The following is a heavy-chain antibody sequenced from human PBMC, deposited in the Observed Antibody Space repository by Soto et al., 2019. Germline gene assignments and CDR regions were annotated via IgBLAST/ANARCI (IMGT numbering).Heavy chain of an antibody. D-gene: IGHD3-3*01. CDR2: ISGSGGST. V-gene: IGHV3-23*01. J-gene: IGHJ6*02. Sequence: GGSLRLSCAASGFTFSSYAMSWVRRAPGKGLEWVSAISGSGGSTYYADSVKGRFTISRDNSKNTLYLQMNSLRAEDTAVYYCAKTLRFLEWLSAHYYYYGMDVWGQGTTVTVSS. CDR1: GFTFSSYA. CDR3: AKTLRFLEWLSAHYYYYGMDV.